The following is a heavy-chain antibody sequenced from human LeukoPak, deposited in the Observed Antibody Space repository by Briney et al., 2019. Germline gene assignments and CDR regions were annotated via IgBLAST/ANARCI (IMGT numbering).Heavy chain of an antibody. D-gene: IGHD6-6*01. CDR1: GFTFDDYG. CDR2: INWNGGST. V-gene: IGHV3-20*04. Sequence: GGSLRLSCAASGFTFDDYGMSWVRQAPGKGLEWVSGINWNGGSTGYADSVKGRFTISRDNAKNSLYLQMNSLRAEDTALYYCARVLYSSSSEPSDPAYYYYYYMDVWGKGTTVTVSS. CDR3: ARVLYSSSSEPSDPAYYYYYYMDV. J-gene: IGHJ6*03.